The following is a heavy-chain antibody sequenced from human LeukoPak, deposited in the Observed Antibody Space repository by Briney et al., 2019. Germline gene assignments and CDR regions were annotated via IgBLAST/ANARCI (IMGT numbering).Heavy chain of an antibody. CDR3: ASLTVRGAHIDY. Sequence: GGSLRLSWAASGFTFSSYWMHWVRQAPGKGLGWVSRINSDGSSTSYGDSVKGRFTISRDNAKNTLYLQMNSLRAEDTAVYYCASLTVRGAHIDYWGQGTLVTVSS. D-gene: IGHD3-10*01. V-gene: IGHV3-74*01. J-gene: IGHJ4*02. CDR2: INSDGSST. CDR1: GFTFSSYW.